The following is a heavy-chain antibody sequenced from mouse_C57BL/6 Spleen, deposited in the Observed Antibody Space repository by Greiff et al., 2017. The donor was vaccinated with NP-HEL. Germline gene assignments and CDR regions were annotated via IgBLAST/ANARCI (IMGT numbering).Heavy chain of an antibody. CDR2: SNSGGSYT. Sequence: EVKLVESGGDLVKPGGSLKLSCAASGFTFSSYGMSWVRQTPDKRLEWVANSNSGGSYTYYPARVTGRFTISRDTAKNTLYLQMSRLQSEDTAMYYCARPLYYDDDLAWFAYWGQGTLVTVSA. D-gene: IGHD2-4*01. CDR1: GFTFSSYG. CDR3: ARPLYYDDDLAWFAY. J-gene: IGHJ3*01. V-gene: IGHV5-6*01.